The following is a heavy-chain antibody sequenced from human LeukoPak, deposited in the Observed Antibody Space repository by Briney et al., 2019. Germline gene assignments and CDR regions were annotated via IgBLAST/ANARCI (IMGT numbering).Heavy chain of an antibody. D-gene: IGHD6-6*01. Sequence: ASVKVSCKASGYTFTNFYIHWVRQAPGQGLEWMGRINPDTGGTNFAQKFQDRVTVTRDTSISTAYMELSRLRSDDTAVYYCARTWSLIAARRWVNWFDPWGQGTLVTVSS. CDR1: GYTFTNFY. CDR3: ARTWSLIAARRWVNWFDP. V-gene: IGHV1-2*06. J-gene: IGHJ5*02. CDR2: INPDTGGT.